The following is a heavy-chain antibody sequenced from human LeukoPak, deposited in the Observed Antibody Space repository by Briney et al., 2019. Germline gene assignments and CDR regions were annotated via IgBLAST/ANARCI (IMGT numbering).Heavy chain of an antibody. CDR2: ISYDGSNK. D-gene: IGHD6-13*01. CDR3: ARDKPAAAGTFDY. Sequence: GSLRLSCAASGFTFSSYAMHWVRQAPGKGLEWVAVISYDGSNKYHADSVKGRFTISRDNSKNTLYLQMNSLRAEDTAVYYCARDKPAAAGTFDYWGQGTLVTVSS. J-gene: IGHJ4*02. V-gene: IGHV3-30-3*01. CDR1: GFTFSSYA.